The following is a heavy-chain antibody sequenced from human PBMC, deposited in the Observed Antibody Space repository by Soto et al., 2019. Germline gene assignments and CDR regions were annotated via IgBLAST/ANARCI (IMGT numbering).Heavy chain of an antibody. D-gene: IGHD3-22*01. CDR2: FDPEDRET. CDR3: ATYGGHNYDSSVYHAFDI. CDR1: GYTLTELS. Sequence: SVKVSCKVSGYTLTELSMHWVRQAPGKGLEWMGGFDPEDRETIYAQKFQGRVTMTEDTSTDTAYMELTSLRSEDTAVHYCATYGGHNYDSSVYHAFDIWGQGTMVTVSS. J-gene: IGHJ3*02. V-gene: IGHV1-24*01.